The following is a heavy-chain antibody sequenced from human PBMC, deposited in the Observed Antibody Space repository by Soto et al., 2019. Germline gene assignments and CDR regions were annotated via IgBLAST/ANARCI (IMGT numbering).Heavy chain of an antibody. Sequence: SETLSLTCTVSGGSISNYYWSWIRQPPGKGLEWIGHIFYSGSTFYNPSLRSRVTLSLDTSKNQFSLKLSSVNATDTAIYYCAREMTTAAYYFDFWGQGTLVTSPQ. CDR1: GGSISNYY. V-gene: IGHV4-59*12. CDR3: AREMTTAAYYFDF. CDR2: IFYSGST. J-gene: IGHJ4*02. D-gene: IGHD4-17*01.